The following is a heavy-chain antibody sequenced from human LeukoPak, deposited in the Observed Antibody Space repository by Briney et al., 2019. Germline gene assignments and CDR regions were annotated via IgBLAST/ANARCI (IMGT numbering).Heavy chain of an antibody. Sequence: PGGSLRLSCAASGFTFSTYSMNWVRQAPGKGLEWVSYISSSSSVIYYADSVKGRFTVSRDNAKNSLYPQMNSLRDEDTAVYYCARDVASDYWGQGTLVTVSS. CDR2: ISSSSSVI. J-gene: IGHJ4*02. CDR1: GFTFSTYS. V-gene: IGHV3-48*02. CDR3: ARDVASDY.